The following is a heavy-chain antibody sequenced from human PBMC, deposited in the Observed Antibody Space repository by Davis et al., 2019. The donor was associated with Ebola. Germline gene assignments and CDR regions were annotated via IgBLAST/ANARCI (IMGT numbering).Heavy chain of an antibody. CDR3: ARAGYYYDSSGYYLPHDAFDI. CDR2: IKQDGSEK. J-gene: IGHJ3*02. V-gene: IGHV3-7*03. D-gene: IGHD3-22*01. Sequence: GESLKISCAASGFTFSSYWMSWVRQAPGKGLEWVANIKQDGSEKYYVDSVKGRFTISRDNAKNSLYLQMNSLRAEDTAVYYCARAGYYYDSSGYYLPHDAFDIWGQGTMVTVSS. CDR1: GFTFSSYW.